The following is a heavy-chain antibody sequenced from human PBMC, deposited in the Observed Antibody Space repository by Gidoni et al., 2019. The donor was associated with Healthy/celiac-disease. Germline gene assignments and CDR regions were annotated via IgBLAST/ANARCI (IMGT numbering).Heavy chain of an antibody. V-gene: IGHV4-39*07. J-gene: IGHJ4*02. CDR3: ARNSRIAAAGTGFFDY. CDR1: GGSISSSSYY. D-gene: IGHD6-13*01. CDR2: IYYSGST. Sequence: QLQLQESGPGLVKPSETLSLTCTVSGGSISSSSYYWGWIRQPPGKGLEWIGSIYYSGSTYYNPSLKSRVTISVDTSKNQFSLKLSSVTAADTAVYYCARNSRIAAAGTGFFDYWGQGTLVTVSS.